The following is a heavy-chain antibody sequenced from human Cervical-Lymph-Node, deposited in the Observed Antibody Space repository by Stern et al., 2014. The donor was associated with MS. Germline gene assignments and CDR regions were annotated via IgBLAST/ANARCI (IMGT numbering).Heavy chain of an antibody. V-gene: IGHV1-69*09. Sequence: VQLVESGAEVKKPGASVKVSCKTSGCTFISRYAITWLRQASGQGLEWVVRLLHILGLANYAQKLQGRAIITSGTSPRPTYMELSSLRSEDTAVYYCARGVVSNRAAATLHNLFDQWGQGTLVTVSS. D-gene: IGHD2-15*01. CDR2: LLHILGLA. CDR3: ARGVVSNRAAATLHNLFDQ. J-gene: IGHJ5*02. CDR1: GCTFISRYA.